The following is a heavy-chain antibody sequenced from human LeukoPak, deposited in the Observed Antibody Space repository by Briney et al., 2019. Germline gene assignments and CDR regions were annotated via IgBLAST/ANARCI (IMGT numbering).Heavy chain of an antibody. Sequence: PGGSLRLSCAASRFTFSSYWMTWVRQAPGKGLEWVAYIKQDGSEKHYVDSVKGRFTISRDNAKNSLFLQMNSLRAEDTAVYYCARGGSDYGPFDYWGQGTLVTVSS. CDR1: RFTFSSYW. CDR3: ARGGSDYGPFDY. J-gene: IGHJ4*02. D-gene: IGHD4-17*01. V-gene: IGHV3-7*01. CDR2: IKQDGSEK.